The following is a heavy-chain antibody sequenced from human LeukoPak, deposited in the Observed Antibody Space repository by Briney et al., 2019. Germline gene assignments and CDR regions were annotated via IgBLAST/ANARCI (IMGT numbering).Heavy chain of an antibody. CDR1: GFTFDDYA. V-gene: IGHV3-9*01. D-gene: IGHD6-19*01. CDR3: AKDTSQWLEYYGMDV. J-gene: IGHJ6*02. Sequence: PGGSLRLSCAASGFTFDDYAMHWVRHAPGKGLEWVSGISWNSGSIGYADSVKGRFTISRDNAKNSLYLQMNSLRAEDTALYYCAKDTSQWLEYYGMDVWGQGTTVTVSS. CDR2: ISWNSGSI.